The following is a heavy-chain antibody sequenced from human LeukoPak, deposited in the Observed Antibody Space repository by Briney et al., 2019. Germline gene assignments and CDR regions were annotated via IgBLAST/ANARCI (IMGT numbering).Heavy chain of an antibody. Sequence: ASVKVSCKASGYTFTGYYMHWVRQAPGQGLEWMGWINPNSGGTNYAQKFQGRVTMTRDTSISTAYMELSRLRSDDTAVYYCARHYDSSGYFDYWGQGTLVTISS. J-gene: IGHJ4*02. CDR1: GYTFTGYY. CDR2: INPNSGGT. V-gene: IGHV1-2*02. CDR3: ARHYDSSGYFDY. D-gene: IGHD3-22*01.